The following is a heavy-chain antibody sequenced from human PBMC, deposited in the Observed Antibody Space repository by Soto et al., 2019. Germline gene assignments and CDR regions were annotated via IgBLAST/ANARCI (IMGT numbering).Heavy chain of an antibody. V-gene: IGHV3-30-3*01. D-gene: IGHD4-17*01. Sequence: GGSLRLSCAASGFTFSDYAMHWVRQAPGKGLEWVAVISYDGNTKYYADSVKGRFTISRDNSKNKLYLQMNSLRAEDTAVYYCASEESTLDFDYWGQGTLVTSPQ. CDR1: GFTFSDYA. CDR3: ASEESTLDFDY. J-gene: IGHJ4*02. CDR2: ISYDGNTK.